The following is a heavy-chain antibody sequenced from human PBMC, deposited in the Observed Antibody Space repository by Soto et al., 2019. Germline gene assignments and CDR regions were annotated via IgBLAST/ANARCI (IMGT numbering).Heavy chain of an antibody. D-gene: IGHD2-2*02. CDR1: GFTFSSYA. Sequence: GGSLRLSCAASGFTFSSYAMSWVRQAPGKGLEWVPAISGSGGTTYYADSVKGRFTISRDNSKNTLYLQMNSLRAEDTAVYYCAKGGYCSSTSCYTSFDYWGQGTLVTVSS. V-gene: IGHV3-23*01. CDR3: AKGGYCSSTSCYTSFDY. J-gene: IGHJ4*02. CDR2: ISGSGGTT.